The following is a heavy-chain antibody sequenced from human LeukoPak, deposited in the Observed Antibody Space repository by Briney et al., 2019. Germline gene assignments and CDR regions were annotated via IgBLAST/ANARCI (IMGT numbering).Heavy chain of an antibody. CDR2: IYTSGST. CDR1: GGSISSYY. Sequence: SETLSLTCTVSGGSISSYYWSWIRQPPGKGLEWIGYIYTSGSTNYNPSLKSRVTISVDTSKNQFSLKLSSVTAADTAVYYCARLRSEAAAGGIAYWGQGTLVTVSS. D-gene: IGHD6-13*01. CDR3: ARLRSEAAAGGIAY. J-gene: IGHJ4*02. V-gene: IGHV4-4*09.